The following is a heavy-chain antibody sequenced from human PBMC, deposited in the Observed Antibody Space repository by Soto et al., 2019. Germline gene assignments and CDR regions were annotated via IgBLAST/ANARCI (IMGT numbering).Heavy chain of an antibody. CDR1: GFTFSSYW. Sequence: GGSLRLSCAASGFTFSSYWMSWVRQAPGKGLEWVANIKQDGSEKYYVDSVKGRFTISRDNAKNSLYLQMNSLRAEDTAVYYCARVMGRYCSSTSCSLDYYYGMDVWGQGTTVTVSS. J-gene: IGHJ6*02. CDR3: ARVMGRYCSSTSCSLDYYYGMDV. V-gene: IGHV3-7*05. D-gene: IGHD2-2*01. CDR2: IKQDGSEK.